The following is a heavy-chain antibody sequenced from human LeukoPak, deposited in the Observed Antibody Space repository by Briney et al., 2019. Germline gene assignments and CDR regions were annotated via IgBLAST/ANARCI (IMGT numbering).Heavy chain of an antibody. V-gene: IGHV3-30*02. Sequence: PGRSLRLSCAASGFTFSSYGMLWVRQAPGKGLEWVAFIRYDGSNKYYADSVKGRFTISRDNSENTLYLQMNSLRAEDTAVYYCAKDRPVYYDGSGYFDYWGQGTLVTVSS. CDR2: IRYDGSNK. CDR1: GFTFSSYG. D-gene: IGHD3-10*01. CDR3: AKDRPVYYDGSGYFDY. J-gene: IGHJ4*02.